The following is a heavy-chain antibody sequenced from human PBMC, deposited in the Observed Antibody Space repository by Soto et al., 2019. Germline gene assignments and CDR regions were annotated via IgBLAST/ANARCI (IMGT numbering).Heavy chain of an antibody. CDR1: CGSISSYY. CDR3: ARPVYTAIPYYFDY. Sequence: NPSETLSLTCTVSCGSISSYYWNWIRQPPGKGLEWIGYIYYSGSINYNPSLKSRVTISVDTSKNQFSLKLSSVTAADTAVYYCARPVYTAIPYYFDYWRQGTLVTVPQ. CDR2: IYYSGSI. J-gene: IGHJ4*02. D-gene: IGHD5-18*01. V-gene: IGHV4-59*08.